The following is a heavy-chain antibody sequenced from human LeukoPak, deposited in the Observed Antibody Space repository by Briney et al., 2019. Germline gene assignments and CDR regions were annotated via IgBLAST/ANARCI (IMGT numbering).Heavy chain of an antibody. CDR2: IYSDGSA. CDR3: FNYAN. CDR1: GFPFSSYA. J-gene: IGHJ4*02. D-gene: IGHD3-16*01. V-gene: IGHV3-NL1*01. Sequence: GGSLRLSCTASGFPFSSYAMHWVRQAPGKGLEWVSFIYSDGSAYYADSVKARFTISRDNSKTTVYLQMNSLRVDDTAVYYCFNYANWGQGTLVTVSS.